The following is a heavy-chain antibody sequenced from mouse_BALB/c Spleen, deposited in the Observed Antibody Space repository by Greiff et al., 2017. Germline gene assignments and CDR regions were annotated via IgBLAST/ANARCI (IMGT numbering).Heavy chain of an antibody. CDR1: GFSLTGYG. V-gene: IGHV2-6-7*01. J-gene: IGHJ4*01. Sequence: VMLVESGPGLVAPSQSLSITCTVSGFSLTGYGVNWVRQPPGKGLEWLGMIWGDGSTDYNSALKSRLSISKDNSKSQVFLKMNSLQTDDTARYYCARDRDYGSSYAMDYWGQGTSVTVSA. CDR3: ARDRDYGSSYAMDY. D-gene: IGHD1-1*01. CDR2: IWGDGST.